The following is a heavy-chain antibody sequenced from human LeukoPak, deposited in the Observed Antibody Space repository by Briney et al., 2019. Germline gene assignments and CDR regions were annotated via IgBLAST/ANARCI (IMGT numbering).Heavy chain of an antibody. CDR3: ARGSSSFQYAFDI. CDR1: GYTFTGYY. CDR2: INPNSGGT. V-gene: IGHV1-2*02. D-gene: IGHD6-6*01. J-gene: IGHJ3*02. Sequence: VASVKVSCKASGYTFTGYYMHWVRQAPGQGLEWMGWINPNSGGTNYAQKFQGRVTMTRDTSISTAYMELSRLRSDDTAVYYCARGSSSFQYAFDIWGQGTMVTVSS.